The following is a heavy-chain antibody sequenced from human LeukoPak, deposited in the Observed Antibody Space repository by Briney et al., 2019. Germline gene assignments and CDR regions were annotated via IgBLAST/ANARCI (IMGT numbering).Heavy chain of an antibody. D-gene: IGHD3-16*02. V-gene: IGHV4-39*01. CDR2: IYYSGST. Sequence: MSSETLSLTCTVSGGSISSSSYYWGWIRQPPGKGLEWIGSIYYSGSTYYNPSLKSRVTISVDTSKNQFSLKLSSVTAADTAVYYCARYDYVWGSYRPAYFDYWGQGTLVTVSS. J-gene: IGHJ4*02. CDR3: ARYDYVWGSYRPAYFDY. CDR1: GGSISSSSYY.